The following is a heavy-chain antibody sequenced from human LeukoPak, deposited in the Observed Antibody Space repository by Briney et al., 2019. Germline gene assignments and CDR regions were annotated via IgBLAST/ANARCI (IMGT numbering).Heavy chain of an antibody. D-gene: IGHD2-15*01. CDR1: GFTFNNYA. J-gene: IGHJ4*02. V-gene: IGHV3-23*01. CDR3: AKDPQGYCSGGSCLYFDY. CDR2: ISASGGGT. Sequence: GRSLRPSCAASGFTFNNYAMSWVRQAPGKGLEWVSAISASGGGTNYADSVKGRFIISRDNSKNTLYLQMNSLRAEDTAVYYCAKDPQGYCSGGSCLYFDYWGQGTLVTVSS.